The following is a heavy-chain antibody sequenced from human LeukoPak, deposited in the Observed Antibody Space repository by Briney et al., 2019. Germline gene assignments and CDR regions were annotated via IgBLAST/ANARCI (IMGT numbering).Heavy chain of an antibody. Sequence: GGSLRLSCAASGFSFTTHGMHWVRQAPGKGLEWVALISYDGSNKYYADSVEGRFTISRDNSKNTLYLQVNSLRAEDTAVYYCAKEVPRNYYSSGFFDYWGQGTLVTVSS. CDR1: GFSFTTHG. CDR3: AKEVPRNYYSSGFFDY. CDR2: ISYDGSNK. V-gene: IGHV3-30*18. D-gene: IGHD3-10*01. J-gene: IGHJ4*02.